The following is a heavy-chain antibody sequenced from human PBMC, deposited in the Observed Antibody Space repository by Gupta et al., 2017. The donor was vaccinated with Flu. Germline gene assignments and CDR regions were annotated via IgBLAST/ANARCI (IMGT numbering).Heavy chain of an antibody. D-gene: IGHD4-17*01. J-gene: IGHJ4*02. CDR3: ARGTYGFDY. V-gene: IGHV6-1*01. Sequence: SVSSSSAVWNWIRQSPSRGLEWLGRTYYRSKWFSDYAVSVKSRITINPDTSKNQFSLQLNSVTPEDTAMYYCARGTYGFDYWGQGTLVTVSS. CDR1: SVSSSSAV. CDR2: TYYRSKWFS.